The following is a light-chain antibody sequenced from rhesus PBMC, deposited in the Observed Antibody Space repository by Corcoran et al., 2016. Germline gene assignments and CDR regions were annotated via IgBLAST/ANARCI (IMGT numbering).Light chain of an antibody. CDR3: QHGYNYPWT. CDR1: QSLSNY. CDR2: SAS. V-gene: IGKV1S9*01. J-gene: IGKJ1*01. Sequence: DIQMTQSPSSLSASVGDRVTITCQASQSLSNYLNWYQQKPGKIPKLLIYSASSLQSGIPSRFSGSGSGTDFTLTISNLQPEDFATYYCQHGYNYPWTFGQGTKVEIK.